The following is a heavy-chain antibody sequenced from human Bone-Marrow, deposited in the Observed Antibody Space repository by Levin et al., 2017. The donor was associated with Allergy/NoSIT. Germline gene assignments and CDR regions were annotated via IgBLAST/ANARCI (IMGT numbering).Heavy chain of an antibody. CDR3: AILDESGFYFDY. J-gene: IGHJ4*02. V-gene: IGHV3-9*01. CDR2: ISWNSGSI. CDR1: GFTFDDYA. D-gene: IGHD3-3*01. Sequence: GGSLRLSCAASGFTFDDYAMHWVRQAPGKGLEWVSGISWNSGSIGYADSVKGRFTISRDNAKNSLYLQMNSLRAEDTALYYCAILDESGFYFDYWGQGTLVTVSS.